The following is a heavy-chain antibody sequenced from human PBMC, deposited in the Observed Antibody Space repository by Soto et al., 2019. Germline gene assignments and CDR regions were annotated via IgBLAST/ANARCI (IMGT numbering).Heavy chain of an antibody. J-gene: IGHJ6*02. CDR2: IIPIFGIA. CDR3: AREDRGRETVLVPAAIDGMAV. Sequence: QVQLVQSGAEVKKPGSSVKVSCKASGGTFSRYSITWVRQAPGHGLEWIGRIIPIFGIASYAQKFQGRVTITADESTSTDYMERSSLRSDDTAVYYCAREDRGRETVLVPAAIDGMAVWGQGTTVTVSS. V-gene: IGHV1-69*08. D-gene: IGHD2-2*01. CDR1: GGTFSRYS.